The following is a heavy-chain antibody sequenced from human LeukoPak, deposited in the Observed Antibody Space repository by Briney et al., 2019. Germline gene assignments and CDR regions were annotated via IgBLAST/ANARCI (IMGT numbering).Heavy chain of an antibody. D-gene: IGHD6-19*01. Sequence: ASVKVSCKASGYTFTSYDINRVRQATGQGLEWMGWMNPNSGNTGYAQKFQGRVTMTRNTSISTAYMELSSLRSEDTAVYYCARAPKAVAGRLNLYYFDYWGQGTLVTVSS. CDR2: MNPNSGNT. V-gene: IGHV1-8*01. J-gene: IGHJ4*02. CDR1: GYTFTSYD. CDR3: ARAPKAVAGRLNLYYFDY.